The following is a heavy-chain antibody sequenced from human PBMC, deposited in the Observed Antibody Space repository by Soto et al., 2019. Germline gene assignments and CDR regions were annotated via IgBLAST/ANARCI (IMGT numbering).Heavy chain of an antibody. CDR1: GFSFSSSA. D-gene: IGHD2-2*01. CDR2: ISAGGGGNT. Sequence: GGSLRLSCTGSGFSFSSSAMSWLRQAPGKGLEWVSGISAGGGGNTYYADSVKGRFTISRDNSKLYLQMNSLRAEDTAVYYCAKDGTDCSSTSCYLFHSLYYYYGMDVWGQGTTVTVSS. V-gene: IGHV3-23*01. J-gene: IGHJ6*02. CDR3: AKDGTDCSSTSCYLFHSLYYYYGMDV.